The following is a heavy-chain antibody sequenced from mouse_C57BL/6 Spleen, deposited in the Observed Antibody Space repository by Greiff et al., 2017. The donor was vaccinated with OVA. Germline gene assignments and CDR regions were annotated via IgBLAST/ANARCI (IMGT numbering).Heavy chain of an antibody. V-gene: IGHV7-3*01. Sequence: EVQLQESGGGLVQPGGSLSLSCAASGFTFTDYYMSWVRQPPGKALEWLGFIRNKANGYTTEYSASVKGRFTISRDNSQSVLYLQMNALRAENSATYYCARSLTGAYFDYWGQGTTLTVSS. CDR2: IRNKANGYTT. D-gene: IGHD4-1*01. J-gene: IGHJ2*01. CDR1: GFTFTDYY. CDR3: ARSLTGAYFDY.